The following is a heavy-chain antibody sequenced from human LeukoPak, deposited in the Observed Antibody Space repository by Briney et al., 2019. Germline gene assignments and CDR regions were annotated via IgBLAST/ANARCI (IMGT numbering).Heavy chain of an antibody. CDR1: GGSISSYY. CDR2: IYTSGST. V-gene: IGHV4-4*07. J-gene: IGHJ4*02. Sequence: LSETLSLTCTVSGGSISSYYWSWIRQPAGKGLEWIGRIYTSGSTNYNPSLKSRVTMSVDTSKNQFSLKLSSVTAADTAVYYCARASPYYDYVWGSYRSSYFDYWGQGTLVAVSS. D-gene: IGHD3-16*02. CDR3: ARASPYYDYVWGSYRSSYFDY.